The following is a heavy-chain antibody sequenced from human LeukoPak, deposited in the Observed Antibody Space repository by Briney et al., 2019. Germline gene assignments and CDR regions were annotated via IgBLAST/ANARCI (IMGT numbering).Heavy chain of an antibody. V-gene: IGHV3-21*05. J-gene: IGHJ6*02. CDR1: GVTICRYG. Sequence: GGALRHSCAASGVTICRYGMKWVGQAPGKGVEGVSYISSIILYTNYADSLKARFTISRDNAKNSLYLQMNSLRAEDTAVYYCARDGQDGSGTEYYYYGMDVGGQGTAVTVSS. D-gene: IGHD3-10*01. CDR2: ISSIILYT. CDR3: ARDGQDGSGTEYYYYGMDV.